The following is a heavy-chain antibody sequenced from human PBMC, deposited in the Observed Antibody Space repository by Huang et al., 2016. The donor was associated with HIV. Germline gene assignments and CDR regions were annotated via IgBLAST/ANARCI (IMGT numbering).Heavy chain of an antibody. CDR1: GFSISTYW. CDR3: TRGPLGWLVHRYFYH. D-gene: IGHD6-19*01. CDR2: IKQDGSEK. Sequence: EVQLVESGGGLVQPGGSLRVSCAASGFSISTYWMSWVRQTPGKGLDGVASIKQDGSEKDYVDAVKGRFIISRDNAKNSLYLQMNSLRAEDTAVYYCTRGPLGWLVHRYFYHWGQGTLVTVSS. V-gene: IGHV3-7*01. J-gene: IGHJ1*01.